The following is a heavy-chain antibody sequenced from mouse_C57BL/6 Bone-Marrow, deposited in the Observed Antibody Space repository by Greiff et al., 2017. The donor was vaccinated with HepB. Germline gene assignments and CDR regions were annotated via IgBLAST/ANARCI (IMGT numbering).Heavy chain of an antibody. CDR3: ARYYGSSYAYWYFDV. J-gene: IGHJ1*03. CDR2: IDPSDSYT. V-gene: IGHV1-69*01. Sequence: VQLQQSGAELVMPGASVKLSCKASGYTFTSYWMHWVKQRPGQGLEWIGEIDPSDSYTNYNQKFKGKSTLTVDKSSSTAYMQLSSLTSEDSAVYYCARYYGSSYAYWYFDVWGTGTTVTVSS. CDR1: GYTFTSYW. D-gene: IGHD1-1*01.